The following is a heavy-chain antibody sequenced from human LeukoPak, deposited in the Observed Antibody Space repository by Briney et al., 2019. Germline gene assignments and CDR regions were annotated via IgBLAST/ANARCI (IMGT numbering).Heavy chain of an antibody. CDR2: ISAYNGNT. J-gene: IGHJ5*02. Sequence: ASVKVSCKASGYTFTSYGIGWVRQAPGQGLEWMGWISAYNGNTNYAQKLQGRATMTTDTSTSTAYMELRSLRSDDTAVYYCARAFGSGWSIWFDPWGQGTLVTVSS. CDR1: GYTFTSYG. CDR3: ARAFGSGWSIWFDP. D-gene: IGHD6-19*01. V-gene: IGHV1-18*01.